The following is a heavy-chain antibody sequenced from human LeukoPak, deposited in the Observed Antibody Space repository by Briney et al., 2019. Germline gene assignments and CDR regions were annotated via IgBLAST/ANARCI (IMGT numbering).Heavy chain of an antibody. CDR1: GFTFSTYT. CDR3: ARHLSGVTGYTYGRGIDY. V-gene: IGHV3-7*01. CDR2: IKKDGSEK. D-gene: IGHD5-18*01. Sequence: GGSLRLSCAASGFTFSTYTMNWVRQAPGKGLEWVANIKKDGSEKYYVDSVKGRFTISRDNAKTSLYLQMNSLRAEDTAVYYCARHLSGVTGYTYGRGIDYWGQGTLVTVSS. J-gene: IGHJ4*02.